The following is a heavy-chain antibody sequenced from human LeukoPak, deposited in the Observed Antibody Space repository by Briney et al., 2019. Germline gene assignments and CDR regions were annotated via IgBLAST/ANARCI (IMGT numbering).Heavy chain of an antibody. J-gene: IGHJ6*03. D-gene: IGHD2-15*01. CDR1: GVSISSISYY. CDR2: IYYSGST. CDR3: VRLPLAHYYYMDV. Sequence: SETLSLTCTVSGVSISSISYYWGWIRQPPGKGLEWIGSIYYSGSTHYNPSLKSRVTISVDTSKNNFSLRLTSVTAADTAVYYCVRLPLAHYYYMDVWGKGTTITISS. V-gene: IGHV4-39*02.